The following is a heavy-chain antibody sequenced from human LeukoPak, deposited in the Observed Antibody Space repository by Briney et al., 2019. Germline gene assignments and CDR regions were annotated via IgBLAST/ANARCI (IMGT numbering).Heavy chain of an antibody. J-gene: IGHJ4*02. V-gene: IGHV1-2*02. Sequence: ASVKVSCKASGNTFSGHYMHWVRQAPGQGLEWMGWLDPNSGGTNYAQKFQGRVSMTRDTSISTDYMELSRLRSDDTAVYYCARTDGYSYLAFWGQGTLVTVSS. D-gene: IGHD5-18*01. CDR2: LDPNSGGT. CDR3: ARTDGYSYLAF. CDR1: GNTFSGHY.